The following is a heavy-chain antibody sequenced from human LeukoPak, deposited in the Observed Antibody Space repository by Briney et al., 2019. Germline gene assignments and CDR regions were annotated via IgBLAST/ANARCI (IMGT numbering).Heavy chain of an antibody. CDR2: ISSSSSYI. Sequence: PGGSLRLSCAASGFTFSSYSMNWVRQAPGKGLEWVSSISSSSSYIYYADSVKGRFTISRDNAKNSLYLQMNSLRAEDTAVYYCARAGDCSGGGCYMPPDYWGQGTLVTVSS. D-gene: IGHD2-15*01. CDR3: ARAGDCSGGGCYMPPDY. J-gene: IGHJ4*02. CDR1: GFTFSSYS. V-gene: IGHV3-21*01.